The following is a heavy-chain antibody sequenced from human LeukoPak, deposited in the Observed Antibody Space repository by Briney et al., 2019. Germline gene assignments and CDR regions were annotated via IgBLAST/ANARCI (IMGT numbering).Heavy chain of an antibody. CDR1: GGSFSGYY. CDR3: ARGTRKGYCSGGSCSQGVDY. Sequence: SETLSLTCAVYGGSFSGYYWSWIRQPPGKGLKWIGEINHSGSTNYNPSLKSRVTISVDTSKNQFSLKLSSVTAADTAVYYCARGTRKGYCSGGSCSQGVDYWGQGTLVTVSS. V-gene: IGHV4-34*01. J-gene: IGHJ4*02. CDR2: INHSGST. D-gene: IGHD2-15*01.